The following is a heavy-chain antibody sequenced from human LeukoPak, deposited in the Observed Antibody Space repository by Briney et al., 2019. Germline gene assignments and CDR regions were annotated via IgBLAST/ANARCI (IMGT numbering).Heavy chain of an antibody. V-gene: IGHV3-23*01. CDR1: GFTFSSYG. Sequence: GGTLRLSCAASGFTFSSYGMSWVRQAPGKGLEWVSAISGSGGSTYYADSVKGRFTISRDNSKNTLYLQMNSLRAEDTAVYYCAKGLRGGGNYFYYWGPGTLGSVSS. D-gene: IGHD3-16*01. CDR3: AKGLRGGGNYFYY. CDR2: ISGSGGST. J-gene: IGHJ4*02.